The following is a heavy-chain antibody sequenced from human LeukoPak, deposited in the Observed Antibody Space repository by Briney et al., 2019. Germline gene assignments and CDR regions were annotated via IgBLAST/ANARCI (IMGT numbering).Heavy chain of an antibody. Sequence: GGSLRLSCAASGFTFSSYAMSWVRKAPGKGLEWVSAIRDSGGSTYYADSVKGRFTISRDNSKNTLYLQMNSLRAEDTAIYYCAKGPSSGYSSGWFDYWGQGTLVTVSS. D-gene: IGHD6-19*01. J-gene: IGHJ4*02. CDR1: GFTFSSYA. CDR2: IRDSGGST. V-gene: IGHV3-23*01. CDR3: AKGPSSGYSSGWFDY.